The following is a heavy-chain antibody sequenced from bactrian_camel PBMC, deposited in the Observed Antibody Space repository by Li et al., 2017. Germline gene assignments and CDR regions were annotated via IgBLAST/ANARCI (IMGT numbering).Heavy chain of an antibody. V-gene: IGHV3S40*01. CDR2: ITSLPTHFRTA. D-gene: IGHD3*01. J-gene: IGHJ4*01. Sequence: VQLVESGGDSVQAGGSLRLSCEASGSYVTYGGFYMGWFRQSPGKEREEVEWVAGITSLPTHFRTASYADSVKGRFTISRDNDKDTLYLQMNSLKIEDTAVYYCALGSSRQATMTARGKGTQVTVS. CDR1: GSYVTYGGFY.